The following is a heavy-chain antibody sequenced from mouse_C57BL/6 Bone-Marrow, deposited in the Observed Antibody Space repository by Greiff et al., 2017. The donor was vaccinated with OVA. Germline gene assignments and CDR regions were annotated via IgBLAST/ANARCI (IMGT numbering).Heavy chain of an antibody. CDR1: GYTFTSYD. Sequence: QVQLQQSGPELVKPGASVKLSCKASGYTFTSYDINWVKQRPGQGLEWIGWIYPRDGSTTYNEKFKGKATLTVDTSSNTAYMELHSLTSEDSAVYFGAGSAGFAYWGQGTLVTVSA. J-gene: IGHJ3*01. V-gene: IGHV1-85*01. CDR3: AGSAGFAY. CDR2: IYPRDGST.